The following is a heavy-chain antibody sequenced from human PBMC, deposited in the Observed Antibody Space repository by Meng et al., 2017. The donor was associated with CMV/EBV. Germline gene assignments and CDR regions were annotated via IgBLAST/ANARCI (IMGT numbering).Heavy chain of an antibody. CDR2: INHSGST. Sequence: YGGYFSGYYWSWIRQPPGKGLEWIGEINHSGSTNYNPSLKSRVTISVDTSKNQFSLKLSSVTAADTAVYYCATRLVPATEYNWFDPWGQGTLVTVSS. CDR1: GGYFSGYY. CDR3: ATRLVPATEYNWFDP. D-gene: IGHD2-2*01. V-gene: IGHV4-34*01. J-gene: IGHJ5*02.